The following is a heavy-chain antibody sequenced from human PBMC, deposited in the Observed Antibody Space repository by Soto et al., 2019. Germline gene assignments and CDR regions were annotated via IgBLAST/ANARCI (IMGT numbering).Heavy chain of an antibody. D-gene: IGHD4-4*01. V-gene: IGHV1-69*12. J-gene: IGHJ6*02. CDR2: IIPIFGTA. CDR3: ARDRYSKRRLYYYYYDGMDV. Sequence: QVQLVQSGAEVKKPGSSVKVSCKASGGTFSSYAISWVRQAPGQGLEWMGGIIPIFGTANYAQKFQGRVTITADESTSTAYMELSSLRSEDTAVYYCARDRYSKRRLYYYYYDGMDVWGQGTTVTVSS. CDR1: GGTFSSYA.